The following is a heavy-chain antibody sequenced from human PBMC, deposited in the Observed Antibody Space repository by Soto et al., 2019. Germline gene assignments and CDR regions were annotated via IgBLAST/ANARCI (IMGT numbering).Heavy chain of an antibody. Sequence: GESLKISCKGSGYSFTNYWIGWVRQMPGKGLEWMGIINPADSDTRYSPSFQGQVAVSADKSISTAYLQRGSLKASDTAMYYCVRPDSTGYYSHWGQGTPVTVSS. J-gene: IGHJ4*02. CDR1: GYSFTNYW. CDR2: INPADSDT. CDR3: VRPDSTGYYSH. V-gene: IGHV5-51*01. D-gene: IGHD3-22*01.